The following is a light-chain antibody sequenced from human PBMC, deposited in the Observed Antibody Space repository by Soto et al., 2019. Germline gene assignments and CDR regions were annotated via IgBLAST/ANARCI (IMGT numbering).Light chain of an antibody. Sequence: QSALTQPASVSGSPGQSITISCTGSNSDIGTYNYVSWYQQHPGKAPKLIMYEVTNRPSEVSDRFSGSKSGNTASLTISGLQSEDEAFYHCSSYSSTTTYILFGGGTQLTVL. CDR2: EVT. V-gene: IGLV2-14*01. CDR3: SSYSSTTTYIL. CDR1: NSDIGTYNY. J-gene: IGLJ2*01.